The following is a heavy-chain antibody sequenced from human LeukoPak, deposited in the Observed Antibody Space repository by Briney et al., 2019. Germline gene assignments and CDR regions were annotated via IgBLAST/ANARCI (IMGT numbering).Heavy chain of an antibody. D-gene: IGHD3/OR15-3a*01. CDR2: INSVNT. Sequence: GGSLKLSCEASGFTLSNYAMNWVRQAPGKGLEWVSVINSVNTYYADSVKGRFTISRDSSKNTLYLQMNSLRADDTAVYYCAKLGSFGLILSDFMYWGQGTLVTVSS. CDR1: GFTLSNYA. CDR3: AKLGSFGLILSDFMY. V-gene: IGHV3-23*03. J-gene: IGHJ4*02.